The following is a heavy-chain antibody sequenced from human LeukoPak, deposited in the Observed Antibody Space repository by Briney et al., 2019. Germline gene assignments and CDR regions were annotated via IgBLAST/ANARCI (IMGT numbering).Heavy chain of an antibody. D-gene: IGHD3-16*02. CDR1: GGSISSYY. V-gene: IGHV4-59*08. Sequence: SETLSLTCTVSGGSISSYYWSWIRQPPGKGLEWIGYIYYSGSTNYNPSLKSRVTISVDTSKNQFSLKLSSVTAADTAVYYRARHGGYHDYWGQGTLVTVSS. CDR2: IYYSGST. J-gene: IGHJ4*02. CDR3: ARHGGYHDY.